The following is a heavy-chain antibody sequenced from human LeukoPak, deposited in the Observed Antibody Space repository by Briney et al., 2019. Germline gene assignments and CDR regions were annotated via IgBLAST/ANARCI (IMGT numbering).Heavy chain of an antibody. V-gene: IGHV4-39*07. Sequence: SETLSLTCTVSGGSISSSSYYWGWIRQPPGKGLEWIGSIYYSGSTYNNPSLNSRVTMSLDTFKNQFSLKVTSVTTADTAVYYCASHFGSGSYFVHWGQGILVTVSS. CDR2: IYYSGST. J-gene: IGHJ4*02. CDR3: ASHFGSGSYFVH. D-gene: IGHD3-10*01. CDR1: GGSISSSSYY.